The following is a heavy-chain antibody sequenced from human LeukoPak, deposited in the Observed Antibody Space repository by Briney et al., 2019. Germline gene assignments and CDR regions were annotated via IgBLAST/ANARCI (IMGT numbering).Heavy chain of an antibody. CDR3: VTPQYYYDAMGYYYYGMDV. J-gene: IGHJ6*02. Sequence: GGPLRLSCAASGFTFSSYAGHWVRQAPGKGLEWVAFISYDGSDEYYADSVKGRFIISRDNSRNTFFLQMNSLRTEDSGVYYCVTPQYYYDAMGYYYYGMDVWGQGTTVTVSS. CDR1: GFTFSSYA. V-gene: IGHV3-30-3*01. D-gene: IGHD3-22*01. CDR2: ISYDGSDE.